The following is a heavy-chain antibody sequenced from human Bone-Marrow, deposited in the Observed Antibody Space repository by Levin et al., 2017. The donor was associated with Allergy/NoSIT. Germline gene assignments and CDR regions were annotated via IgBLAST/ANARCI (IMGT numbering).Heavy chain of an antibody. V-gene: IGHV3-23*01. CDR2: ISCSGTIT. J-gene: IGHJ4*02. CDR3: AKEGLAVAGYYFDS. CDR1: GFTFSSYA. Sequence: GGSLRLSCAASGFTFSSYAMSWVRQAPGKGLEWVSRISCSGTITHYAEFVKGRFTISRDISKNILLLQMNRLRAEDTAIYFCAKEGLAVAGYYFDSWGQGTLVTVSS. D-gene: IGHD6-19*01.